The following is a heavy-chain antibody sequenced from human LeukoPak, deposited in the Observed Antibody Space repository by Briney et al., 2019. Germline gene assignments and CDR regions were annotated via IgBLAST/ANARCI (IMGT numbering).Heavy chain of an antibody. CDR2: ISYDGSNK. V-gene: IGHV3-30*03. CDR1: GFTFSSYG. Sequence: GGSLRLSCAASGFTFSSYGMHWVRQAPGKGLEWVAVISYDGSNKYYADSVKGRFTISRDNSKNTLYLQMNSLRAEDTAVYYCARGPTAQEDFDYWGQGTLVTVSS. J-gene: IGHJ4*02. CDR3: ARGPTAQEDFDY.